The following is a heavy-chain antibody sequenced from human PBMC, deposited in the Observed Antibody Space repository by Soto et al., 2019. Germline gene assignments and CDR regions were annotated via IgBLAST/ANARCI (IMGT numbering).Heavy chain of an antibody. CDR2: IYHSGST. Sequence: SETLSLTCAVSGGSTSSGGYCWSWIRQPPGKGLEWIGYIYHSGSTYYNPSLKSRVTISVDRSKNQFSLKLSSVTAADTAVYYCARGFIVATIYPFDYWGQGTLVTVSS. V-gene: IGHV4-30-2*01. CDR3: ARGFIVATIYPFDY. J-gene: IGHJ4*02. D-gene: IGHD5-12*01. CDR1: GGSTSSGGYC.